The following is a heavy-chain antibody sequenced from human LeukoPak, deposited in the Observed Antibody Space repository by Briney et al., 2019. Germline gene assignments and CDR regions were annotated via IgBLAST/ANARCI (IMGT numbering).Heavy chain of an antibody. CDR1: GFTFSSYS. CDR2: ISSSSSYI. J-gene: IGHJ4*02. V-gene: IGHV3-21*01. CDR3: AREGSGSYYSDY. Sequence: GGSLRLSCAASGFTFSSYSMNWVRQAPGKGLEWVSSISSSSSYIYYADSVKGRFTISRDNAKNSLYLQMNSLRAEDTAVYYCAREGSGSYYSDYWGQGTLVTVSS. D-gene: IGHD3-10*01.